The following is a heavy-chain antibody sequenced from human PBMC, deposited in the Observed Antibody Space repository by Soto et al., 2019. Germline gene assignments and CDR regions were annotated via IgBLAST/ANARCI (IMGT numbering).Heavy chain of an antibody. V-gene: IGHV3-21*01. D-gene: IGHD2-2*01. J-gene: IGHJ4*02. CDR3: ARVVYCSSTSCPNFDY. CDR1: GFTFSSYT. CDR2: ISSSSSYI. Sequence: EVQLVESGGGLVKPGGSLRLSCAASGFTFSSYTMTWVRQAPGKGLEWVSSISSSSSYIYYADSVKGRFTISRDNAKNSLHQQMNRLKAEDTAVYSCARVVYCSSTSCPNFDYWGQGTLVTVSS.